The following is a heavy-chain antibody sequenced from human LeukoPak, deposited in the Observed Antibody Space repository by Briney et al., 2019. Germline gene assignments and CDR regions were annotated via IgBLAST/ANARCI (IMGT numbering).Heavy chain of an antibody. J-gene: IGHJ4*02. CDR3: ARVVYYDFWSGYYPPKYYFDY. V-gene: IGHV4-59*01. CDR2: IYYSGST. Sequence: PSETLSLTCTVSGGSISSYYWSWTRQPPGKGLEWIGYIYYSGSTNYNPSLKSRVTISVDTSKNQFSLKLSSVTAADTAVYYCARVVYYDFWSGYYPPKYYFDYWGQGTLVTVSS. D-gene: IGHD3-3*01. CDR1: GGSISSYY.